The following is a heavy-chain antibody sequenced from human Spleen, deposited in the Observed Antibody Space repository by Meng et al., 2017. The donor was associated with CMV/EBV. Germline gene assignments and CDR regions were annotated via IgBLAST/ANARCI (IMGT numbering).Heavy chain of an antibody. D-gene: IGHD3-3*01. CDR2: INPNSGGT. Sequence: ASVKVSCKASGYTFTGYYMHWVRQAPGQGLEWMGWINPNSGGTNYAQKFQGRVTMTRDTSISTAYMELSRLRSDDTAVYYCARDGAPRITIFGVDQAKPPHYYYYYYGMDVWGQGTTVTVSS. J-gene: IGHJ6*02. CDR1: GYTFTGYY. V-gene: IGHV1-2*02. CDR3: ARDGAPRITIFGVDQAKPPHYYYYYYGMDV.